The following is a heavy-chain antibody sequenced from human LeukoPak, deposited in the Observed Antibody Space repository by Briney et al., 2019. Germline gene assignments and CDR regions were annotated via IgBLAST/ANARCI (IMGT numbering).Heavy chain of an antibody. Sequence: ASVKVSCKASGYTFTGYYVYWVRQAPGQGLEWMGIINPSGGSTSYAQKFQGRVTMTRDTSTSTVYMELSSLRSEDTAVYYCARVLNWNYETMFDYWGQGTLVTVSS. CDR2: INPSGGST. CDR1: GYTFTGYY. D-gene: IGHD1-7*01. V-gene: IGHV1-46*01. CDR3: ARVLNWNYETMFDY. J-gene: IGHJ4*02.